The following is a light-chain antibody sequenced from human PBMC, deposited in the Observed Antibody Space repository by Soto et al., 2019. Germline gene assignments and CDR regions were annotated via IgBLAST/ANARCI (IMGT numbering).Light chain of an antibody. V-gene: IGKV3-15*01. J-gene: IGKJ1*01. Sequence: VMSQTPATLSVSPGERATLSCRASQTINNNVAWYQLKDGQVPRLVIYGASTRATDIPARFSGSGSGTEFTLTISSLQSEDFAEYHCEQYNNCPQTSGQATTV. CDR2: GAS. CDR3: EQYNNCPQT. CDR1: QTINNN.